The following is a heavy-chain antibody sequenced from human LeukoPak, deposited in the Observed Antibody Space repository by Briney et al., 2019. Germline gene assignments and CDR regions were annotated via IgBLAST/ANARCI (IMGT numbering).Heavy chain of an antibody. CDR1: GFTFGDHA. CDR2: IRSKAYGGTT. D-gene: IGHD5-18*01. CDR3: TRDQYSYGRRPLYYFDY. J-gene: IGHJ4*02. V-gene: IGHV3-49*03. Sequence: GGSLRLSCTASGFTFGDHAMSWFRQAPGKGLEWVGFIRSKAYGGTTEYAASVKGRFTISRDDSKSIAYLQMNSLKTEDTAVYYCTRDQYSYGRRPLYYFDYWGQGTLVTVSS.